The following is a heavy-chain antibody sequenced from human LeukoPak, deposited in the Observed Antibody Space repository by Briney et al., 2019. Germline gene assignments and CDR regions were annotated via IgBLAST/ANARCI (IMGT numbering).Heavy chain of an antibody. J-gene: IGHJ3*02. Sequence: SETLSLTCTVSGGSISDYFWSWVRQPPGKGLEWIGYIYYSGSTKYNPSLKSRVTISLGTSKNQFSLKLTSVTAADTAVYYCARHGGVVRGQGSDAFDIWGQGTMVTVSS. CDR2: IYYSGST. D-gene: IGHD3-10*01. CDR3: ARHGGVVRGQGSDAFDI. V-gene: IGHV4-59*08. CDR1: GGSISDYF.